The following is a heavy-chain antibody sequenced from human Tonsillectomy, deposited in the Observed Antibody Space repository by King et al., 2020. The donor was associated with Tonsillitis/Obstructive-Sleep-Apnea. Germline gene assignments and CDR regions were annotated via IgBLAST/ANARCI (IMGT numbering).Heavy chain of an antibody. CDR2: INWNGGST. Sequence: VQLVESGGGVVRPGGSLRLSCAASGFTFDDYGMSWVRQAPGKGLEWVSGINWNGGSTGYADSVKGRFTISRDNAKNSLYLQMNSLRAEDTALYYCARVLGYCSSTSCSDFDYWGQGTLVTVSS. J-gene: IGHJ4*02. D-gene: IGHD2-2*01. CDR3: ARVLGYCSSTSCSDFDY. CDR1: GFTFDDYG. V-gene: IGHV3-20*04.